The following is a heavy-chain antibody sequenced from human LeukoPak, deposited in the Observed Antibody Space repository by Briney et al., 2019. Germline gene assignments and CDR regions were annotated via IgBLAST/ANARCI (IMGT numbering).Heavy chain of an antibody. Sequence: ASVKVSCKASGYTFTSYYMHWVRQAPGQGLEWMGIINPSGGTTSYAQKFQGRVTMTRDTSTSTIYMELSSLRSEDTAVYYCARSLTGYYDSSGFWGQGTLSPSPQ. D-gene: IGHD3-22*01. CDR2: INPSGGTT. CDR1: GYTFTSYY. J-gene: IGHJ4*02. V-gene: IGHV1-46*01. CDR3: ARSLTGYYDSSGF.